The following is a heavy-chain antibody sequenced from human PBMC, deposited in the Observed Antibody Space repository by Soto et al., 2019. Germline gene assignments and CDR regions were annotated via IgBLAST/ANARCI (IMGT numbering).Heavy chain of an antibody. CDR1: GFTFSNCG. CDR3: VKVTPLLSDKGFDS. CDR2: ISGSGATT. D-gene: IGHD5-18*01. J-gene: IGHJ4*02. Sequence: GGSLRLSCAGSGFTFSNCGMSWVRQAPGKGLECVSVISGSGATTYYADSVKGRFTIFRDNSKNTLFLQMNSLTADDTAVYYCVKVTPLLSDKGFDSWGQGALVTVSS. V-gene: IGHV3-23*01.